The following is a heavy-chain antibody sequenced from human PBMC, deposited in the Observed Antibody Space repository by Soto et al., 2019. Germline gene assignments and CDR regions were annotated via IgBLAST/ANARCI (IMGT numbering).Heavy chain of an antibody. CDR3: ARDLRGCSRKTCPLDH. Sequence: ASVKVSCKASGYNFAIFGISWVRQAPGQGLEWMGWIAAYNGNTNYAQNFQDRVTMTTDTSTSTAYMELRSLRSDDTAVYFCARDLRGCSRKTCPLDHWGQGTLVTVSS. CDR1: GYNFAIFG. V-gene: IGHV1-18*01. J-gene: IGHJ4*02. D-gene: IGHD3-10*02. CDR2: IAAYNGNT.